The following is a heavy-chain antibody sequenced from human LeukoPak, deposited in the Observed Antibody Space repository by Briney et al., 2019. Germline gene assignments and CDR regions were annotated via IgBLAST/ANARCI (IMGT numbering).Heavy chain of an antibody. Sequence: GGSLRLSCAASGFTFNSYGMHWVRQAPGKGLEWVAIISYDGSNQYYTDSVKRRFAISRDNSKNTLYLQMSSLRAEDAALYYCARGGAYDSHGVLDYWGQGALVTVSS. CDR3: ARGGAYDSHGVLDY. CDR1: GFTFNSYG. CDR2: ISYDGSNQ. V-gene: IGHV3-33*05. D-gene: IGHD5-12*01. J-gene: IGHJ4*02.